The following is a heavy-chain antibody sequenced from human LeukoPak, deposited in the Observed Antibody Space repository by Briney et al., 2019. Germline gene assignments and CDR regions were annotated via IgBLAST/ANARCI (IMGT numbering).Heavy chain of an antibody. Sequence: GGSLRLSCAASGFMFRSYAMNWVRQAPGKGLEWVSSISTSGGNTYYPHSVKGRFTISRDNSKNTLYLQMNSLRAENTAVYYCARDQVVVTASRFDYWGQGTLGTVSS. CDR1: GFMFRSYA. D-gene: IGHD2-15*01. V-gene: IGHV3-23*01. J-gene: IGHJ4*02. CDR3: ARDQVVVTASRFDY. CDR2: ISTSGGNT.